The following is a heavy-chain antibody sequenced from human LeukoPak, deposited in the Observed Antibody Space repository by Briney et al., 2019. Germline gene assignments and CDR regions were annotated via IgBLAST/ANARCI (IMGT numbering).Heavy chain of an antibody. CDR1: GGSISSGSYY. CDR3: ARRAGPFDY. V-gene: IGHV4-61*02. Sequence: SQTLSLTCTVSGGSISSGSYYWSWIRQPAGKGLEWIGRIYTSGSTNYNPSLKSRVTISVDTSKNQFSLKLSSVTAADTAVYYCARRAGPFDYWGQGTLVTVSS. J-gene: IGHJ4*02. CDR2: IYTSGST.